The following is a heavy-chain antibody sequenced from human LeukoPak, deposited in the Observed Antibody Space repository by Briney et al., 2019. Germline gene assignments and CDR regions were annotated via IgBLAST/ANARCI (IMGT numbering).Heavy chain of an antibody. J-gene: IGHJ5*02. D-gene: IGHD3-22*01. CDR1: GGSISSHY. CDR3: ARDAYDSSGLLRFLWFDP. Sequence: SETLSLTCTVSGGSISSHYWSWIRQPAGKGLEWIGRIYTSGSTNYNPSLKSRVTMSVDTSKNQFSLKLSSVTAADTAVYYCARDAYDSSGLLRFLWFDPWGQGTLVTVSS. CDR2: IYTSGST. V-gene: IGHV4-4*07.